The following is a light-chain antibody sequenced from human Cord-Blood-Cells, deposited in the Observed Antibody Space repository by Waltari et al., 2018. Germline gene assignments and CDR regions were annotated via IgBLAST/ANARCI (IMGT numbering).Light chain of an antibody. V-gene: IGKV3-11*01. CDR1: QSVNSY. CDR3: QQRSNWPPYMYT. Sequence: EIVLTQSPATLSLSPGERAHLSCRASQSVNSYLAWYQQKPGQASRLLIYDASNRATGIPARFSGSGSGTDFTLTISSLEPEDFAVYYCQQRSNWPPYMYTFGQGTKLEIK. J-gene: IGKJ2*01. CDR2: DAS.